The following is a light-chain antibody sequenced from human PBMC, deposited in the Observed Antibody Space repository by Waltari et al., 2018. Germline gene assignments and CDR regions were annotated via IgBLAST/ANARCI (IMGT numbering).Light chain of an antibody. V-gene: IGKV3-11*01. CDR2: DAS. J-gene: IGKJ3*01. Sequence: EIVLTQSPATLSLLPGESATLPCRASQSVNNYLAWYQQKPGQPPRLLIYDASNRATGIPARFSGSGSGTDFTPTISSLEPEDFAVYFCQQHNSWPPIFTFGPGTKVDIK. CDR1: QSVNNY. CDR3: QQHNSWPPIFT.